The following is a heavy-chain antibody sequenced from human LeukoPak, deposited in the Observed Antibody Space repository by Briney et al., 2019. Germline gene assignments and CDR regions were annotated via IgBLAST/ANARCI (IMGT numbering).Heavy chain of an antibody. CDR2: IYYSGRT. D-gene: IGHD3-22*01. J-gene: IGHJ1*01. CDR1: GDSVSRSDSY. Sequence: SETLSLTCSVSGDSVSRSDSYWDWIRQPPGKGLEWIGTIYYSGRTYYSPSLKSRVTMSVDQSNNQFSLNLRSVTAADTAVYYCARRRYYDGSGYLEWGQGTLLSVSS. CDR3: ARRRYYDGSGYLE. V-gene: IGHV4-39*01.